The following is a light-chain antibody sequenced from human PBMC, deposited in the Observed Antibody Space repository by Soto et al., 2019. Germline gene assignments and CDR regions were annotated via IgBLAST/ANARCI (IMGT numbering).Light chain of an antibody. J-gene: IGLJ1*01. CDR2: EVS. CDR3: CSYAGSRTPLI. V-gene: IGLV2-23*02. CDR1: SSDVGNYNL. Sequence: QSALTQAASVSGSPGQSITISCTGTSSDVGNYNLVSWYQQHPGKAPKFMIYEVSKRPSGLSNRFSGSKSGNTASLTISGLQAEDEADYYCCSYAGSRTPLIFGTGTKVTVL.